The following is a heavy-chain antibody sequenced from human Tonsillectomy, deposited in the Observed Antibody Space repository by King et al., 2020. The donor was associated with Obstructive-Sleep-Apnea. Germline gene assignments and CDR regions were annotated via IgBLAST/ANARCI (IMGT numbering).Heavy chain of an antibody. Sequence: VQLVESGGGVVQPGGSLRLSCAASGFNFRSYGMHWVRQAPGKGLEWVAFMRSDGTNKNYADSVKGRFTISRDNSQNKLYLQMNSLRAEDTAVYYCAAQPFDPWGQGTLVTVSS. CDR2: MRSDGTNK. CDR3: AAQPFDP. V-gene: IGHV3-30*02. CDR1: GFNFRSYG. J-gene: IGHJ5*02. D-gene: IGHD5-18*01.